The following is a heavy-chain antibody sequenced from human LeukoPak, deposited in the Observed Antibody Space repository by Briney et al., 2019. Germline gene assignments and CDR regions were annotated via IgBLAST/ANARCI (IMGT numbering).Heavy chain of an antibody. Sequence: SVKVSCKASGGTLSSYAISWVRQAPGQGLEWMGGIIPVFGTANYAQKFQGRVTITTDESTSTAYMELSSLRSEDTAVYYCAVEMATIPNWFDPWGQGTLVTVSS. J-gene: IGHJ5*02. CDR1: GGTLSSYA. CDR2: IIPVFGTA. D-gene: IGHD5-24*01. CDR3: AVEMATIPNWFDP. V-gene: IGHV1-69*05.